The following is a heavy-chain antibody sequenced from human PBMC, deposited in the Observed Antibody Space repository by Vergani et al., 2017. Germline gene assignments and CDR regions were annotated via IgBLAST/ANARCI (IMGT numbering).Heavy chain of an antibody. Sequence: EVQLLQSEGAVVQPGGSLRLSCVASGFNFSSHAMSWVRQGHGQGLEWVSSIKNTGDSTHYADSVKGRFTISRDNSKNTLYLQMNSLRAEDTAFYYCARDLDQYGWYYYYMDVWGKGTTVTVSS. CDR1: GFNFSSHA. V-gene: IGHV3-23*01. D-gene: IGHD3-10*01. CDR3: ARDLDQYGWYYYYMDV. CDR2: IKNTGDST. J-gene: IGHJ6*03.